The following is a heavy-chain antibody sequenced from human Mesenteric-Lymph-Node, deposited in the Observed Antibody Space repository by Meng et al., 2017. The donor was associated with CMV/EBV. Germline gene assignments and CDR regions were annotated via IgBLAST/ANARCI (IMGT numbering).Heavy chain of an antibody. J-gene: IGHJ4*02. V-gene: IGHV3-33*06. CDR3: AKDIVVVPAVPSDFDY. CDR2: IWSDGRDK. D-gene: IGHD2-2*01. CDR1: GFTFSSYG. Sequence: GESLKISCAASGFTFSSYGMHWVRQAPGKGLEWVAVIWSDGRDKYYLDSVKGRFTISRDNSKNTLYVQMSNLRAEDTALYYCAKDIVVVPAVPSDFDYWGQGTLVTVSS.